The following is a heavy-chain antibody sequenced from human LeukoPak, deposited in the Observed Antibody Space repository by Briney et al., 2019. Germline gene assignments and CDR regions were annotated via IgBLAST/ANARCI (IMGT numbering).Heavy chain of an antibody. J-gene: IGHJ4*02. V-gene: IGHV3-30-3*01. CDR2: ISYDGSNK. CDR1: GFTFSSYT. Sequence: PGRSLRLSCAASGFTFSSYTMHWVRQAPGKGLEWVAVISYDGSNKYYADSVKGRFTISRDNSKNTLYLQMNSLRAEDTALYHCAKGPVRGYQTYFFDDWGQGTLVTVSS. CDR3: AKGPVRGYQTYFFDD. D-gene: IGHD3-22*01.